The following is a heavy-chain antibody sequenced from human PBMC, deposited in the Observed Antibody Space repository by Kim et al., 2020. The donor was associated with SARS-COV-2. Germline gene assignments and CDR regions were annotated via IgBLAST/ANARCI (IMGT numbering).Heavy chain of an antibody. V-gene: IGHV4-4*02. CDR2: IYHSGST. D-gene: IGHD3-10*01. J-gene: IGHJ4*02. CDR1: GGSISSSNW. CDR3: ARDPAYYYGSGSSDGRFDY. Sequence: SETLSLTCAVSGGSISSSNWWSWVRQPPGKGLEWIGEIYHSGSTNYNPSLKSRVTISVDKSKNQFSLKLSSVTAADTAVYYCARDPAYYYGSGSSDGRFDYCGQGTLVTVSS.